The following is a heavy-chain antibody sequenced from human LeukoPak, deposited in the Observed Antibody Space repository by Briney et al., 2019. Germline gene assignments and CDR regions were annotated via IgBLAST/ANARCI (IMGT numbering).Heavy chain of an antibody. CDR3: AKAGRTTVTNHYFHY. D-gene: IGHD4-17*01. Sequence: GGSLRLSCAASGFTFSSYGMHWVRQAPGKGLEWVAVIWYDGSNKYYADSVKGRFTISRDNSKNTLYLQMNSLRAEDTAVYYCAKAGRTTVTNHYFHYWGQGTLVTVSS. CDR2: IWYDGSNK. V-gene: IGHV3-33*06. J-gene: IGHJ4*02. CDR1: GFTFSSYG.